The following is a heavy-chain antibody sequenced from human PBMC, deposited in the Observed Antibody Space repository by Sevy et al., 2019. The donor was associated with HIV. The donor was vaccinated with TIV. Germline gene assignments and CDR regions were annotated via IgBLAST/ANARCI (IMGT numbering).Heavy chain of an antibody. CDR1: GGTFSSYA. D-gene: IGHD1-26*01. V-gene: IGHV1-69*13. CDR3: ARTKNSGSYYHVEDDAFDI. Sequence: ASVKVSCKASGGTFSSYAISWVRQAPGQGLEWMGRIIPIFGTANYAQKFQGRVTITADESTSTAYMELSSLRSEDTAVYYCARTKNSGSYYHVEDDAFDIWGQGTMVTVSS. J-gene: IGHJ3*02. CDR2: IIPIFGTA.